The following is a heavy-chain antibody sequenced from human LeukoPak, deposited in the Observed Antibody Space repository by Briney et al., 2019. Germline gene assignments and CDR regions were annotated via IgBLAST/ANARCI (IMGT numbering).Heavy chain of an antibody. Sequence: GGSLRLSCAASGFTFSRYWMSWVRQAPGKGLEWVANIKQDGSEKYYVDSVKGRFTISRDNAKNSLYLQMNSLRAEDTAVYYCAELGITMIGGVWGKGTTVTISS. CDR2: IKQDGSEK. J-gene: IGHJ6*04. D-gene: IGHD3-10*02. V-gene: IGHV3-7*01. CDR3: AELGITMIGGV. CDR1: GFTFSRYW.